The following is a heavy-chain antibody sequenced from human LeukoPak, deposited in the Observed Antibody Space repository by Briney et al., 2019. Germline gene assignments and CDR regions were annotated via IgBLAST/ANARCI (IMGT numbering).Heavy chain of an antibody. V-gene: IGHV3-48*04. J-gene: IGHJ4*02. CDR3: AREYGRSYGEHFDY. CDR2: ISSSGNII. Sequence: GGSLRLSCAASGFTFRSYSMNWVRQAPGKGLEWVSYISSSGNIIYYADSVKGRFTISRDNAKNSLYLEMNSLRAEDTAVYYCAREYGRSYGEHFDYWGQGTLVTVSS. CDR1: GFTFRSYS. D-gene: IGHD4-17*01.